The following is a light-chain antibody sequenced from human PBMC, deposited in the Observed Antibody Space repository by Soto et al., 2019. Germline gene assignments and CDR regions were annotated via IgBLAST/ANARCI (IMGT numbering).Light chain of an antibody. CDR2: AAS. CDR1: QSISSTY. V-gene: IGKV3-20*01. Sequence: EIVLTQSPGTLSLSPGERATLSCRASQSISSTYLAWYRQKPGQAPRLLIYAASSRATGIPDRLSGSGSGTDFTLTISRLEPEDFAVYYCQQYYASSWTFGQGTRVEIK. J-gene: IGKJ1*01. CDR3: QQYYASSWT.